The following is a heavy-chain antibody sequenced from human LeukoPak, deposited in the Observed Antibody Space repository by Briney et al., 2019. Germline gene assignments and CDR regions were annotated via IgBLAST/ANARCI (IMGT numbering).Heavy chain of an antibody. CDR3: ARHYYGSGTRGYFDY. V-gene: IGHV4-59*08. D-gene: IGHD3-10*01. CDR2: FYNSGST. CDR1: GGSINPYY. J-gene: IGHJ4*02. Sequence: SETLSLTCTVSGGSINPYYWSWIRQPPGKGLEWIGYFYNSGSTNYNPSLKSRVTISVDTSKNRFSLKLSSVTAADTAVYYCARHYYGSGTRGYFDYWGQGTLVTVSS.